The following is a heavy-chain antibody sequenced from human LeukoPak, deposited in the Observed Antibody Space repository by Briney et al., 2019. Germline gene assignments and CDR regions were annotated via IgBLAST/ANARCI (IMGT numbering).Heavy chain of an antibody. J-gene: IGHJ4*02. CDR3: ARGAPDCSGGSCYPDY. D-gene: IGHD2-15*01. CDR1: GFTFSSYS. CDR2: ISSSSNYI. V-gene: IGHV3-21*01. Sequence: GRSLRLSCAASGFTFSSYSMNWVRQAPGKGLEWVSSISSSSNYIYYADSVKGRFTISRDNAKNSLYLQMNSLRAEDTAVYYCARGAPDCSGGSCYPDYWGQGTLVTVSS.